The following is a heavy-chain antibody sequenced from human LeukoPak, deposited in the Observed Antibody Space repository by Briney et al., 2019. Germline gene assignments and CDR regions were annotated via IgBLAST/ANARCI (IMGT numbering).Heavy chain of an antibody. CDR3: AKDFRSSWYGSAVDY. CDR2: ISWNSGSI. J-gene: IGHJ4*02. D-gene: IGHD6-13*01. CDR1: GFTFDDYA. V-gene: IGHV3-9*03. Sequence: GGSLRLSCAASGFTFDDYAMHWVRQAPGKGLEWVSGISWNSGSIGYADSVKGRFTISRDNAKNSLYLQMNSLRAEDMALYYCAKDFRSSWYGSAVDYWGQGTLVTVSS.